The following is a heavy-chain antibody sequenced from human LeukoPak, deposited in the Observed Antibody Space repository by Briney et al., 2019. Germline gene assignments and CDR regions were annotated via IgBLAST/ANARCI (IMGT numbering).Heavy chain of an antibody. CDR1: GGSISVYY. CDR2: IYYSGST. V-gene: IGHV4-59*01. J-gene: IGHJ5*02. CDR3: ARGGGGIAANP. Sequence: SETLSLTCTVSGGSISVYYCSWIRQPPGKGLEWIGYIYYSGSTDYNPSLKSRVTISVDTSKNQFSLKLNSVTTADTAVYYCARGGGGIAANPWGQGTLVTVSS. D-gene: IGHD6-13*01.